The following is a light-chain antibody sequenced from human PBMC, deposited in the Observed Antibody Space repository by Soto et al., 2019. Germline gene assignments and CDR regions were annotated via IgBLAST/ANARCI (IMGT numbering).Light chain of an antibody. J-gene: IGKJ5*01. V-gene: IGKV3-20*01. CDR3: QQNGSLPIT. CDR1: QSLSGGY. Sequence: EIVLTQSQGTLSLSPGERATLSCRTSQSLSGGYLAWFQQKPGQTPRLLIYSASNRATGIPDRFSGSGSGTDFTLTISRLEPEDFVVYYCQQNGSLPITFGQGTRLEIK. CDR2: SAS.